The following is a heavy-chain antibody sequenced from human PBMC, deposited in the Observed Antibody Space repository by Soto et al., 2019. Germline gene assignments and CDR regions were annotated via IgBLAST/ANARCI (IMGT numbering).Heavy chain of an antibody. V-gene: IGHV3-48*01. Sequence: GGSLRLSCAASGFTVSTNYMSWVRQAPGKGLEWVSYISSSSSTIYYADSVKGRFTISRDNAKNSLYLQMNSLRAEDTAVYYCARGYDFWSGYSTYYFDYWGQGTLVTVSS. D-gene: IGHD3-3*01. CDR1: GFTVSTNY. J-gene: IGHJ4*02. CDR3: ARGYDFWSGYSTYYFDY. CDR2: ISSSSSTI.